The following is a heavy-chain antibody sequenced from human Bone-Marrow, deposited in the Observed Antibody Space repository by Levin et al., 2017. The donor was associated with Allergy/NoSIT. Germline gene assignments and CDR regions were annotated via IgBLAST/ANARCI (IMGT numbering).Heavy chain of an antibody. CDR3: ALERLWVGKMDV. V-gene: IGHV2-5*02. Sequence: ESGPTLVKPTQTLTLTCSISGFSLTTGGLGVGWVRQPPGKALEWLALIYWDDDQRYSPSLKSRLTITKDTSKDQVVLTMTDMDPVDTGTYYCALERLWVGKMDVWGQGTTVTVSS. J-gene: IGHJ6*02. CDR2: IYWDDDQ. CDR1: GFSLTTGGLG. D-gene: IGHD1-26*01.